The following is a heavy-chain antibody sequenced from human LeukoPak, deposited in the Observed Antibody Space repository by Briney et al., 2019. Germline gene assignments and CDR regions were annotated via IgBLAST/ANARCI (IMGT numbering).Heavy chain of an antibody. J-gene: IGHJ4*02. CDR1: GFTFDDYA. Sequence: GRSLRLSCAASGFTFDDYAMNWVRQAPGKGLEWVSGISWNSGSIGYADSVKGRFTISRDDSKNTAYLQMNSLKTEDTAVYYCVRHAASGGSGVDHWGQGTLVTVSS. V-gene: IGHV3-9*01. CDR3: VRHAASGGSGVDH. CDR2: ISWNSGSI. D-gene: IGHD3-10*01.